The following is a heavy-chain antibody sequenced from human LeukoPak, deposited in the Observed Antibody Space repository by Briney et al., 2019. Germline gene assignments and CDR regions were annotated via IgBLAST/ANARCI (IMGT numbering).Heavy chain of an antibody. Sequence: PSETLSLTCTVSGGPISSSSYYWGWIRQPPGKGLEWIGSIYYSGSTYYNPSLKSRVTISVDTSKNQFSLKLSSVTAADTAVYYCARRGLADDYWGQGTLVTVSS. V-gene: IGHV4-39*01. CDR2: IYYSGST. CDR1: GGPISSSSYY. CDR3: ARRGLADDY. J-gene: IGHJ4*02. D-gene: IGHD1-26*01.